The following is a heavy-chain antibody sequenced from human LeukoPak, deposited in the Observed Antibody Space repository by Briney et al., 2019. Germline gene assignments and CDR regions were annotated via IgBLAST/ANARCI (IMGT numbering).Heavy chain of an antibody. Sequence: ASVKVSCKVSGYTLTELSMHWVRQAPGKGLEWMGGFDPEDGETIYAQKFQGRVTMTGDTSTDTAYMELSSLRSEDTAVYYCATRTYYYDSSGYYSFDYWGQGTLVTVSS. CDR3: ATRTYYYDSSGYYSFDY. CDR1: GYTLTELS. J-gene: IGHJ4*02. CDR2: FDPEDGET. V-gene: IGHV1-24*01. D-gene: IGHD3-22*01.